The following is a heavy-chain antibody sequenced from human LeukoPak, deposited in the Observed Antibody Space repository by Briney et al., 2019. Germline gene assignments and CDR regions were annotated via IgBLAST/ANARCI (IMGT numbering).Heavy chain of an antibody. CDR2: INHSGST. CDR1: GGSISNQY. J-gene: IGHJ4*02. Sequence: SETLSLTCTVSGGSISNQYWTWIRQPPGKGLEWIGEINHSGSTNYNPSLKSRVTISVDTSKNQFSLKLSSVTAADTAVYYCARGRVWDYWGQGTLVTVSS. V-gene: IGHV4-34*01. D-gene: IGHD3-16*01. CDR3: ARGRVWDY.